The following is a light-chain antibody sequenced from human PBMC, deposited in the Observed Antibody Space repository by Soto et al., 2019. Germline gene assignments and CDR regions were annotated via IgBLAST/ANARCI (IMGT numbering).Light chain of an antibody. J-gene: IGKJ5*01. CDR2: DAS. CDR1: ESVSSY. Sequence: EIVLSQCPATLSLSPGARATLSRRASESVSSYLAWYQQKPGQAPRLLXYDASNRATGIPARFSGSGSGTDFTLTISSLEPEDFAVYYCQQRSNWPPITFGQGTRLENK. V-gene: IGKV3-11*01. CDR3: QQRSNWPPIT.